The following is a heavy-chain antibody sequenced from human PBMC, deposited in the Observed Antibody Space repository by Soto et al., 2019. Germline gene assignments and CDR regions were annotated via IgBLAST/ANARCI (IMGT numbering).Heavy chain of an antibody. D-gene: IGHD1-20*01. Sequence: GGSLRLSSAASGVHFSSYSMNWVRQAPGKGLEWVSSISSSSSYIYYAGSVKGRFTISRDNAKNSLYLQMNSLRAEDTAVYYCASDITGTTGFDYWGQGTLVTVSS. CDR2: ISSSSSYI. V-gene: IGHV3-21*01. CDR1: GVHFSSYS. J-gene: IGHJ4*02. CDR3: ASDITGTTGFDY.